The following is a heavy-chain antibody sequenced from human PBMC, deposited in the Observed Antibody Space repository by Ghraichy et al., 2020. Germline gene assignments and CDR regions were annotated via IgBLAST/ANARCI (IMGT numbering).Heavy chain of an antibody. CDR3: AREDYSNYNYYGMDV. D-gene: IGHD4-11*01. J-gene: IGHJ6*02. CDR1: GGSFSGYY. V-gene: IGHV4-34*01. CDR2: INHSGST. Sequence: SETLSLTCAVYGGSFSGYYWSWIRHPPGKGLEWIGEINHSGSTNYNPSLKSRVTISVDTSKNLFSLKLSSVTAADTAVYYCAREDYSNYNYYGMDVWGQGTTVTVSS.